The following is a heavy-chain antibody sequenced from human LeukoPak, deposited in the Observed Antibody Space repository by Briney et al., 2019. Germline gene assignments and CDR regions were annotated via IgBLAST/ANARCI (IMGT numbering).Heavy chain of an antibody. D-gene: IGHD6-19*01. CDR3: ARDLAVATLPTFDY. CDR2: ISGYNGNT. CDR1: GYTFTRYG. Sequence: ASVKVSCKASGYTFTRYGISWVRQAPGQGLEWMGWISGYNGNTNYAQKFQGRVTMTTDTSTSTVYMELRSLRSDDTAVYYCARDLAVATLPTFDYWGQGILVTVSS. J-gene: IGHJ4*02. V-gene: IGHV1-18*01.